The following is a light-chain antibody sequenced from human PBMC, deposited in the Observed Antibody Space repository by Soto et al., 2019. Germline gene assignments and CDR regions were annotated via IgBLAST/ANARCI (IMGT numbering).Light chain of an antibody. CDR2: RAS. CDR1: QSIRNW. CDR3: QQYDSYPWT. V-gene: IGKV1-5*03. J-gene: IGKJ1*01. Sequence: DIQMTQSPSTLSASVGDRVTITCRASQSIRNWLAWYQQNPGTAPKLLIYRASSLETCVPSRFSGSGSGTDCALTITSLQPDDFATYYCQQYDSYPWTFGQGTKVDIK.